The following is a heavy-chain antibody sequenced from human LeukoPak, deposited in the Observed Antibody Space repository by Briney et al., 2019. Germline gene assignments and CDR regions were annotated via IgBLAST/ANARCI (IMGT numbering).Heavy chain of an antibody. Sequence: GGSLRLSCAASGFTFSSYGMSWVRQAPGKGLEWVSGISGSGTNTNYADSVKGRFTISRDNAKNSLYLQMNSLRAEDTAVYYCARVTSPDYWGQGTLVTVSS. V-gene: IGHV3-21*01. J-gene: IGHJ4*02. D-gene: IGHD1-20*01. CDR2: ISGSGTNT. CDR3: ARVTSPDY. CDR1: GFTFSSYG.